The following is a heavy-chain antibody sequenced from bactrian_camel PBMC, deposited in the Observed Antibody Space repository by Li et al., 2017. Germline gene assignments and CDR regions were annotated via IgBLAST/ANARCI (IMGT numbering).Heavy chain of an antibody. CDR3: AEGRGSRGEHCYSLNY. Sequence: HVQLVESGGGSVQAGGSLRLTCVVSNYKISSSCMGWFRQAPGKERQGVATITTGLRDPWYTDSVNGRFTISRDSARNTVYLQMNNLQPEDTATYYCAEGRGSRGEHCYSLNYWGQGTQVTVS. CDR2: ITTGLRDP. V-gene: IGHV3S1*01. D-gene: IGHD6*01. J-gene: IGHJ4*01. CDR1: NYKISSSC.